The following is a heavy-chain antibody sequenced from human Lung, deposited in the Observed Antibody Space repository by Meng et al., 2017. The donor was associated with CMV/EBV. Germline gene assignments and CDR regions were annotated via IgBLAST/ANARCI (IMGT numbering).Heavy chain of an antibody. J-gene: IGHJ1*01. D-gene: IGHD3-10*01. CDR2: IPHRGSS. V-gene: IGHV4-4*02. Sequence: QVQLGEPGPALVKPSETLSLTCAVSGDSITNHNWWAWVRQPPGKGLEWIGEIPHRGSSAYNPSLKSRVSMSIDKSKNQFSLKLTSVTAADMAVYHCLRRSGGSVWGQGTLVTVSS. CDR1: GDSITNHNW. CDR3: LRRSGGSV.